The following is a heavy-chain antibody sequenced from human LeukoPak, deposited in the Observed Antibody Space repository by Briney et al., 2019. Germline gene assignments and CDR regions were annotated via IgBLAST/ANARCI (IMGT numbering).Heavy chain of an antibody. CDR2: IRYNGNNQ. J-gene: IGHJ6*03. Sequence: GGSLRLSCAASGFTFNNYGMHWVRQAPGKGLEWVAFIRYNGNNQYYADSVKGRFTISRDNSKNTLYLQMNSLKGDDTAVYYCAKDTAFYYIDVWGKGTTVIISS. CDR3: AKDTAFYYIDV. CDR1: GFTFNNYG. V-gene: IGHV3-30*02. D-gene: IGHD4-17*01.